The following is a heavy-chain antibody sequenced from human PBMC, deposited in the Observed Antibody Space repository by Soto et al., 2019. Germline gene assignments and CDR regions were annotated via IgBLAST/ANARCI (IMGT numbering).Heavy chain of an antibody. D-gene: IGHD6-19*01. V-gene: IGHV4-4*02. CDR3: GRANTSGSPIDS. J-gene: IGHJ4*02. CDR2: VHHSGTS. CDR1: GGSVSSPNY. Sequence: QVQLQQSGPGLVKPTGNLSLTCAVSGGSVSSPNYWNWVRQAPEKGLEWIGEVHHSGTSNYSRSLKTLLTLSVDKSSNEVSMNLRSVTAADTAIYYCGRANTSGSPIDSWGQGILVTVSS.